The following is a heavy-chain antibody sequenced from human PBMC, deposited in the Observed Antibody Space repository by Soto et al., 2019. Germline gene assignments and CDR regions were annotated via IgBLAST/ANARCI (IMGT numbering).Heavy chain of an antibody. CDR3: ARAAPGKRYYYCGMDV. V-gene: IGHV3-33*01. J-gene: IGHJ6*02. Sequence: GGSLRLSCAASGFSFSSYGMHWVRQAPGKGLEWVAVIWYDGSDKYYADSVKGRFTISRDNSKNTLYLQMNSLRAEDTAVYYCARAAPGKRYYYCGMDVWGQGTTVTVSS. D-gene: IGHD6-25*01. CDR2: IWYDGSDK. CDR1: GFSFSSYG.